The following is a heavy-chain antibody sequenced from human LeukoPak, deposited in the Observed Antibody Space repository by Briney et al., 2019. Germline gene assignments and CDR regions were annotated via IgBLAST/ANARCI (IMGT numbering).Heavy chain of an antibody. Sequence: ASVKVSCKASGYTFTSYYKHWVRQAPGQGLEWMGIINPSGGSTSYAQKFQGRVTMTRDMSTSTVYMELSSLRSEDTAVYYCARGGVDTAMVYPSDAFDIWGQGTMVTVSS. V-gene: IGHV1-46*01. CDR3: ARGGVDTAMVYPSDAFDI. CDR1: GYTFTSYY. J-gene: IGHJ3*02. CDR2: INPSGGST. D-gene: IGHD5-18*01.